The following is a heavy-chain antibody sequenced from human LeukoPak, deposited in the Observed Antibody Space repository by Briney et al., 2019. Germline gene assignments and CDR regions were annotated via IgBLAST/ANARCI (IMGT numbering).Heavy chain of an antibody. D-gene: IGHD3-10*01. J-gene: IGHJ4*02. V-gene: IGHV3-33*01. CDR1: GFTFSSYG. Sequence: GRSLRLSCAASGFTFSSYGMHWVRQAPGKGLEWVAVIWYDGSNKYYADSVKGRFTISRDNSKNTLYLQMNSLRAEDTAVYYCARGREGSWLFDYWGQGTLVTVSS. CDR3: ARGREGSWLFDY. CDR2: IWYDGSNK.